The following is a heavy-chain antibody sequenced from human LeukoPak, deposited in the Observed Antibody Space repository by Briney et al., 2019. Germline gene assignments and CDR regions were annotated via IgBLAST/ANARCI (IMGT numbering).Heavy chain of an antibody. D-gene: IGHD4-17*01. CDR1: GYSISSGYY. CDR3: ARHREYGDYAVPMDY. V-gene: IGHV4-38-2*01. CDR2: IYHSGST. Sequence: PSETLSLTCAVSGYSISSGYYWGWIRQPPGKGLEWIGSIYHSGSTCYNPSLKSRVTISVDTSKNQFSLKLSSVTAADTAVYYCARHREYGDYAVPMDYWGQGTLVTVSS. J-gene: IGHJ4*02.